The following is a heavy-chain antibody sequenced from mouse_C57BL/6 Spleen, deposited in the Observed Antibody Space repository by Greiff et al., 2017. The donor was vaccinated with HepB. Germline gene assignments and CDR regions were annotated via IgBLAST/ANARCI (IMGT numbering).Heavy chain of an antibody. Sequence: VKLMESGPELVKPGASVKLSCKASGYTFTSYDINWVKQRPGQGLEWIGWIYPRDGSTKYNEKFKGKATLTVDTSSSTAYMELHSLTSEDSAVYFCARSHYGSSYDWYFDVWGTGTTVTVSS. V-gene: IGHV1-85*01. CDR1: GYTFTSYD. CDR2: IYPRDGST. CDR3: ARSHYGSSYDWYFDV. J-gene: IGHJ1*03. D-gene: IGHD1-1*01.